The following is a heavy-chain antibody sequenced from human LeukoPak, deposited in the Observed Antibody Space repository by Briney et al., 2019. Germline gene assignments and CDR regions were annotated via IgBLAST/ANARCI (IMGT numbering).Heavy chain of an antibody. CDR1: GFTFSSYS. J-gene: IGHJ4*02. Sequence: GGSLRLSCAASGFTFSSYSVNWVRQAPGKGLEWVSSISSSSSYIYYADSVKGRFTISRDNSKNTLYLQMNSLRAEDTAVYYCAKDGPEGYYDSSGYYYDARGYFDYWGQGTLVTVSS. V-gene: IGHV3-21*01. D-gene: IGHD3-22*01. CDR2: ISSSSSYI. CDR3: AKDGPEGYYDSSGYYYDARGYFDY.